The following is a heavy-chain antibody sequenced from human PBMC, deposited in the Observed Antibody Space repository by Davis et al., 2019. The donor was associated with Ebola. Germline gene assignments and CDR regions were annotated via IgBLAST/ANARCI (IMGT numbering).Heavy chain of an antibody. CDR3: ARSTSRMRHFDY. CDR2: IYPGDSDT. V-gene: IGHV5-51*01. CDR1: GYSFTSYW. J-gene: IGHJ4*02. Sequence: GESLKISCKGSGYSFTSYWIGWVRQMPGKGLEWMGIIYPGDSDTRYSPSFRGQVTISADKSINTAYLQWSSLKASDTARYYCARSTSRMRHFDYWGQGTLVTVSS.